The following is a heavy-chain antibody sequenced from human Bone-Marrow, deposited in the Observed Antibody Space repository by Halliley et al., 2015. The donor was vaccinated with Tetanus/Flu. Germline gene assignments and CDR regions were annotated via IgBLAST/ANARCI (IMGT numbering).Heavy chain of an antibody. J-gene: IGHJ5*02. Sequence: SLRLSCRASGFIFSDYYMNWIRQAPGKGLEWISYIGSSGSTIHYADSVKGRFTISRDNAKNTLYLQMNSPRDDDTAFYYCAADGVCSGGSCNSPPWGRGALVTVST. D-gene: IGHD2-15*01. CDR2: IGSSGSTI. CDR1: GFIFSDYY. CDR3: AADGVCSGGSCNSPP. V-gene: IGHV3-11*01.